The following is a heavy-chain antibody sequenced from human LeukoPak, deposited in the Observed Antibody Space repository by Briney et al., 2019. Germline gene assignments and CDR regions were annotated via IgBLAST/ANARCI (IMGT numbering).Heavy chain of an antibody. Sequence: PSETLSLTCTVSGDSFSSTTYYGGWFRQPPGKGLEWIGIINYSGGTSYNPSLKSRVTISADTSKNQFSLRLRSVTAADTAVYYCASKAGYRSGFGFFDSWGQGTLVTVSS. V-gene: IGHV4-39*01. D-gene: IGHD5-18*01. J-gene: IGHJ4*02. CDR3: ASKAGYRSGFGFFDS. CDR2: INYSGGT. CDR1: GDSFSSTTYY.